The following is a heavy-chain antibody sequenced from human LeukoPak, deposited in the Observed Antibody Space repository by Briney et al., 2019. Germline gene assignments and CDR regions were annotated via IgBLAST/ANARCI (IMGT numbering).Heavy chain of an antibody. D-gene: IGHD5-12*01. Sequence: ASVKVSCKASGYTFTGYYMHWVRQAPGQGLEWMGWINPNSGGTNYAQKFQGRVTMTRDTSISTAYMELSRLRSDDTAVYYCARNSGYDYGNWFDPWGQGTLVTVSS. V-gene: IGHV1-2*02. J-gene: IGHJ5*02. CDR3: ARNSGYDYGNWFDP. CDR1: GYTFTGYY. CDR2: INPNSGGT.